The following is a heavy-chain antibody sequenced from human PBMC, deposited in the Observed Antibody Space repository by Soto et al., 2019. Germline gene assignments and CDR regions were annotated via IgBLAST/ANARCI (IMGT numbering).Heavy chain of an antibody. CDR2: IYDNGTT. V-gene: IGHV3-53*01. CDR1: GLSVSNAY. D-gene: IGHD3-10*01. CDR3: VRPLPSGRNYGLDV. Sequence: GSLRLSCAASGLSVSNAYMSWVRQAPGMGLEWVSVIYDNGTTYYADSVKGRFTISRDTSTNTLSLQMDSLRAEDTAVYYCVRPLPSGRNYGLDVWGQGTTVTVSS. J-gene: IGHJ6*02.